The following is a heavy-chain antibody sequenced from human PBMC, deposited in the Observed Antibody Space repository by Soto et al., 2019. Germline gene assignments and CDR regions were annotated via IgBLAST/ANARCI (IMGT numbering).Heavy chain of an antibody. Sequence: QLQLQESGPGLVKPSGTLSLTCTVSNGSMTSSLWWSWVRQSPGKGLVWIGEVAQSGYTSYNPSLKSRLTISQDRSRNQFSLRLTSVTAADTAVYYCARNRYGGYDFDSWGQGTLVTVSS. V-gene: IGHV4-4*02. J-gene: IGHJ4*02. D-gene: IGHD5-12*01. CDR1: NGSMTSSLW. CDR3: ARNRYGGYDFDS. CDR2: VAQSGYT.